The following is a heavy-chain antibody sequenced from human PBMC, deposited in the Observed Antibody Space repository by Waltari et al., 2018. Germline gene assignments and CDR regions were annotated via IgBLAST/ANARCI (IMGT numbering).Heavy chain of an antibody. CDR2: IKQDGREK. Sequence: EVQLVESGGGLVQPGGSLRLSCAASGFTFSSYWMSWVRQAPGKGLEVVANIKQDGREKYYVDSVKGRFTISRDNAKNSLYLQMNSLRAEDTAVYYCARGDTMVRGVPNFWGQGTLVTVSS. J-gene: IGHJ4*02. V-gene: IGHV3-7*01. D-gene: IGHD3-10*01. CDR3: ARGDTMVRGVPNF. CDR1: GFTFSSYW.